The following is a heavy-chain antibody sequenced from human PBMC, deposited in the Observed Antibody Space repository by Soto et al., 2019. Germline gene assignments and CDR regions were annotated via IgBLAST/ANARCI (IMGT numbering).Heavy chain of an antibody. V-gene: IGHV4-31*03. CDR1: GCSISSGGYY. J-gene: IGHJ6*02. CDR3: ARDRKQLVGFPANYYYYYGMDV. CDR2: IYYSGST. Sequence: PSETLSLTCTVSGCSISSGGYYWSWIRQHPGKGLEWIGYIYYSGSTYYNPSLKSRVTISVDTSKNQFSLKLSSVTAADTAVYYCARDRKQLVGFPANYYYYYGMDVWGQGTTVTVSS. D-gene: IGHD6-6*01.